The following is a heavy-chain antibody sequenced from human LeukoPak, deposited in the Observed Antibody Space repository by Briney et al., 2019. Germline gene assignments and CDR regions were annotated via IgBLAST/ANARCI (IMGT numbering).Heavy chain of an antibody. CDR1: GFTFSNFA. Sequence: GGSLRPSCAAPGFTFSNFAMTWIRQAPGKGLEWVSTFSGRTTNTYYADSVKGRFTISRHNSENTLYLQMNSLRAEDTAVYYCAKGMLVATTNFDYWGQGALVTVSS. CDR2: FSGRTTNT. D-gene: IGHD5-24*01. V-gene: IGHV3-23*01. CDR3: AKGMLVATTNFDY. J-gene: IGHJ4*02.